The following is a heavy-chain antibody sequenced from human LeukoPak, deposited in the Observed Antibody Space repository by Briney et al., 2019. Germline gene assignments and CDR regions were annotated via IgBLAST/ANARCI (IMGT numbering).Heavy chain of an antibody. CDR3: ARSDMGGSSALDY. Sequence: PGGSLRLSCAASGFTFSSYSMNWVRQAPGKGLEWVAVISYDGSNKYYADSVKGRFTISRDNSKNTLYLQMNSLRAEDTAVYYCARSDMGGSSALDYWGQGTLVTVSS. V-gene: IGHV3-30*03. D-gene: IGHD3-16*01. CDR1: GFTFSSYS. J-gene: IGHJ4*02. CDR2: ISYDGSNK.